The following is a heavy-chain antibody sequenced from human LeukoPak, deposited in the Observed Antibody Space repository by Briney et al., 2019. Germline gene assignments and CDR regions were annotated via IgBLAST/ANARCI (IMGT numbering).Heavy chain of an antibody. J-gene: IGHJ4*02. CDR1: GGSFSGYY. Sequence: SETLSLTCAVYGGSFSGYYWSWIRQPPGKALEWIGSVYYSGTTSYNPSLKSRVTISVDTSKNQFSLKLSSVTAADTAVYYCASLALRKRHFDYWGQGTLVTVSS. CDR2: VYYSGTT. CDR3: ASLALRKRHFDY. D-gene: IGHD5-24*01. V-gene: IGHV4-34*01.